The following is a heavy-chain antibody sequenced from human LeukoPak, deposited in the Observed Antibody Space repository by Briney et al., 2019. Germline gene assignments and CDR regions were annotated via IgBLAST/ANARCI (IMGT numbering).Heavy chain of an antibody. Sequence: GASVKVSCKASGYTFTSYYMHWVRQAPGQGLEWMGIINPSGGSTTYAQKFQGRVTMTRGTSTSTVYMELSSLRSEDMAVYYCARGMERRGAFDIWGQGTMVTVSS. J-gene: IGHJ3*02. CDR2: INPSGGST. D-gene: IGHD1-26*01. V-gene: IGHV1-46*01. CDR3: ARGMERRGAFDI. CDR1: GYTFTSYY.